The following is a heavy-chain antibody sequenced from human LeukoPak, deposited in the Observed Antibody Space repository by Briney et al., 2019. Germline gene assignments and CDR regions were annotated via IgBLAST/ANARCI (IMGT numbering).Heavy chain of an antibody. CDR2: VSGSGVST. CDR1: GFTFIRYMLSTYA. Sequence: PGGALRLSCVPSGFTFIRYMLSTYAMSWVRQAPGEGLEWVSAVSGSGVSTYYAASVKGRFTISRANSKDTLYVQMNGLSAGDTGVYYCAKGVKNSGMYYYYYIDVWGKGTTVTVSS. D-gene: IGHD2/OR15-2a*01. CDR3: AKGVKNSGMYYYYYIDV. J-gene: IGHJ6*03. V-gene: IGHV3-23*01.